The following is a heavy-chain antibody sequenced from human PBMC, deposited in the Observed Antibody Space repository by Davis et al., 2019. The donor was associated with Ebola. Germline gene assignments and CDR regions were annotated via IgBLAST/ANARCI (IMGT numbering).Heavy chain of an antibody. J-gene: IGHJ3*02. CDR1: GCSISGYH. Sequence: MPSETLSLTCTVSGCSISGYHWNWIRQPPGKGGEGSGYDQYTGSTNYNPSLKSRVTISVDTSKNQFSLKLTSVTAADTAVEEGARFEMATIEGDDAFDIGGQGKMVTVSS. D-gene: IGHD5-24*01. CDR2: DQYTGST. CDR3: ARFEMATIEGDDAFDI. V-gene: IGHV4-59*08.